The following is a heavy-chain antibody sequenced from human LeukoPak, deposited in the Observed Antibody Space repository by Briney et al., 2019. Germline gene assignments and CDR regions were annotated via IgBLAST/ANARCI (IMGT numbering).Heavy chain of an antibody. J-gene: IGHJ4*02. V-gene: IGHV4-38-2*01. Sequence: SETLSLTCVVSGHSISTAYSISRGDYWGWIGLPPVKGLEWIGCIHNSRSTHYNPSHKSRVTISVDTSKNQFSLKLISVTAADTAVYYCARNASVVVPAAMSEGLLYFDYWGQGTLVTVSS. CDR1: GHSISTAYSISRGDY. CDR3: ARNASVVVPAAMSEGLLYFDY. CDR2: IHNSRST. D-gene: IGHD2-2*01.